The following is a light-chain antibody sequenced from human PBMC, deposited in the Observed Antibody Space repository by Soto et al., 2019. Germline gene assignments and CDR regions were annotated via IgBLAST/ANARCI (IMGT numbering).Light chain of an antibody. Sequence: QSVLTQPASVSGSPGQSITISCTGTSSDVGAYDFVSWYQQHPDKAPKLMIYEVSNRPSGVSNRFSGSKSVNTATLTISGLQAEDESDYSCSSYTSSSTRVFGTGTNVTV. V-gene: IGLV2-14*03. CDR3: SSYTSSSTRV. CDR1: SSDVGAYDF. J-gene: IGLJ1*01. CDR2: EVS.